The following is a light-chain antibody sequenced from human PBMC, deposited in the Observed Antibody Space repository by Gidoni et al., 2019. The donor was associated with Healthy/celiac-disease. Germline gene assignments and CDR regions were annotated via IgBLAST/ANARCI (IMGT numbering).Light chain of an antibody. CDR2: KAS. J-gene: IGKJ4*01. V-gene: IGKV1-5*03. CDR3: QQYNSYPPT. CDR1: QSISSW. Sequence: DIQMTQSPSTLSASVGDRVTITCRASQSISSWLAWYQQKPGKAPKLLIYKASSLESGVPSRFSGSGSGTEFTLTISSRQPDDFATYYCQQYNSYPPTFXGXTKVEIK.